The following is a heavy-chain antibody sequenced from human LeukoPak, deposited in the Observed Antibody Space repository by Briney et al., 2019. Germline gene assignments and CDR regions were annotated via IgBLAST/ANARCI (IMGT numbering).Heavy chain of an antibody. J-gene: IGHJ6*03. CDR3: AREYYGSGSYYTYYYYYYMDV. CDR2: INPNSGGT. Sequence: GASVKVSCKASGYTFTGYYMHWVRQAPGQGLEWMGWINPNSGGTNYAQKFQGRVTMTRDTSISTAYMELSRLRSDDTAVYYCAREYYGSGSYYTYYYYYYMDVWGKGTTVTISS. D-gene: IGHD3-10*01. V-gene: IGHV1-2*02. CDR1: GYTFTGYY.